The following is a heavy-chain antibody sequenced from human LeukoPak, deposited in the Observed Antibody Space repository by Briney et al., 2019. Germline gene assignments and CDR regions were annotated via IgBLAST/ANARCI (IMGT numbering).Heavy chain of an antibody. J-gene: IGHJ4*02. CDR3: ARSYDPLYFDF. CDR1: GGSISSGDYY. V-gene: IGHV4-30-4*08. CDR2: IYYSGST. D-gene: IGHD3-3*01. Sequence: SQTLSLTCTVSGGSISSGDYYWSWIRQSPGKGLEYIGYIYYSGSTYYNPSLKSRVTISEDTSKNQFSLQLNSVTAADTAVYYCARSYDPLYFDFWGQGTLVTVSS.